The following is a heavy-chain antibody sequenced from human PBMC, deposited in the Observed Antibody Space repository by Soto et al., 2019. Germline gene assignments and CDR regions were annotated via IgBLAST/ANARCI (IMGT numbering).Heavy chain of an antibody. Sequence: ASVKVSCKASGGTFSSYAISWVRQAPRQGLEWMGGIIPIFGTANYAQKFQGRVTITADKYTSTAYMELSSLRSEDTAEYYCARGGDSSGFDNWFDPWGQGTLVTVSS. D-gene: IGHD3-22*01. CDR2: IIPIFGTA. V-gene: IGHV1-69*06. CDR1: GGTFSSYA. CDR3: ARGGDSSGFDNWFDP. J-gene: IGHJ5*02.